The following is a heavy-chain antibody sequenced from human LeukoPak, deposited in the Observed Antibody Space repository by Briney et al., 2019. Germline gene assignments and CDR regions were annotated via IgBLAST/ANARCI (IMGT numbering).Heavy chain of an antibody. V-gene: IGHV1-46*01. CDR2: INPSGGST. D-gene: IGHD6-6*01. Sequence: GASVKVSCKASGYTFTSYYMHWVRQAPGQGLEWMGIINPSGGSTSYAQKFQGRVTMTRDMSTSTVYMELSSLRSEDTAVYYCARTWAARPPFDYWGQGTLVTVSS. CDR3: ARTWAARPPFDY. CDR1: GYTFTSYY. J-gene: IGHJ4*02.